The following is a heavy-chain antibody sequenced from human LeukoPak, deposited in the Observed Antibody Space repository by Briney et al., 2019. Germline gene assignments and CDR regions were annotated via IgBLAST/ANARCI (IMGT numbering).Heavy chain of an antibody. CDR3: ARGTWIQTFFFDY. V-gene: IGHV4-61*02. D-gene: IGHD5-18*01. Sequence: SQTLSLTCTVSSGSISSSNYYWSWIRQPAGKGLEWIGRISTIGITNYNPSLNSRVTISIDTSKNQFSLKLSSVTAADTAVYYCARGTWIQTFFFDYWGQGTLVTVSS. CDR2: ISTIGIT. J-gene: IGHJ4*02. CDR1: SGSISSSNYY.